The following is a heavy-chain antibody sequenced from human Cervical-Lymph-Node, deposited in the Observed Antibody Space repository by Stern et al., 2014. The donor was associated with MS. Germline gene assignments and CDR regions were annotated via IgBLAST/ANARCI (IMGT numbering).Heavy chain of an antibody. D-gene: IGHD6-13*01. V-gene: IGHV4-38-2*02. J-gene: IGHJ5*02. Sequence: QVQLQESGPGLVKPSETLSLTCSVSGYSISSGYYWGWIRQPPGKGLEWIGNFYHSGSTHYNPSLKSRVTMSVDTSKNQISLKLSSVIAADTAVYYCAREEQQLIHGNWFDPWGHGTLVTVSS. CDR1: GYSISSGYY. CDR2: FYHSGST. CDR3: AREEQQLIHGNWFDP.